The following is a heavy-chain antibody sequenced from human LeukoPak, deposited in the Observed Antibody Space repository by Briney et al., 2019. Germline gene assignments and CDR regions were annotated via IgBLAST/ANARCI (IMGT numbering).Heavy chain of an antibody. CDR1: GGSISSSSYY. J-gene: IGHJ4*02. D-gene: IGHD3-16*01. V-gene: IGHV4-39*01. Sequence: PSETLSLTCTVSGGSISSSSYYWGWIRQPPGKGLEWIGSIYYSGSTYYNPSLKSRVTISVDTTKNQFSLKLSSVTAADTAVYYCARLTYPEGVDYWGQGTLVTVSS. CDR3: ARLTYPEGVDY. CDR2: IYYSGST.